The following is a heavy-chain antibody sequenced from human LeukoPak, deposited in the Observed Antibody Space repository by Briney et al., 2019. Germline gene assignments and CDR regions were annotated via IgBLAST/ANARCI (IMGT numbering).Heavy chain of an antibody. Sequence: GASVKVSCKASGYTFTGYYMHWVRQAPGQGLEGMGWINPNSGGTNYAQKFQGRVTMTRDTSISTAYMELSRLRSDDTAVYYCARPAVYSSSWYDNWFDPWGQGTLVTVSS. J-gene: IGHJ5*02. CDR2: INPNSGGT. CDR3: ARPAVYSSSWYDNWFDP. D-gene: IGHD6-13*01. CDR1: GYTFTGYY. V-gene: IGHV1-2*02.